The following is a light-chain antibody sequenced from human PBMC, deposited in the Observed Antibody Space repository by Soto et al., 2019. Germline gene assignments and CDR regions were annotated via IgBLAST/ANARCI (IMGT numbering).Light chain of an antibody. V-gene: IGKV1D-8*03. CDR2: AAS. CDR3: QQYYSYPLT. CDR1: QGISSY. J-gene: IGKJ4*01. Sequence: VIWMTQSPSLLSASTGDRFTISCLMSQGISSYLAWYQQKPGKAPKLLIYAASTLQSGVPSRFSGSGSGTDFTLTISCLQSEDFATYYCQQYYSYPLTFGGGTKVDIK.